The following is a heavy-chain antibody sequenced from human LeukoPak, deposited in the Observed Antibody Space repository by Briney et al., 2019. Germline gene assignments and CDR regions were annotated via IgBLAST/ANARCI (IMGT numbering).Heavy chain of an antibody. CDR3: ARAKSSSSWHDY. CDR1: GFTFSSYS. V-gene: IGHV3-21*01. J-gene: IGHJ4*02. Sequence: PGGSRRLSCAASGFTFSSYSMNWVRQAPGKGLEWVSSISSSSSYIYYADSVKGRFTISRDNAKNSLYLQMNSLRAEDTAVYYCARAKSSSSWHDYWGQGTLVTVSS. CDR2: ISSSSSYI. D-gene: IGHD6-13*01.